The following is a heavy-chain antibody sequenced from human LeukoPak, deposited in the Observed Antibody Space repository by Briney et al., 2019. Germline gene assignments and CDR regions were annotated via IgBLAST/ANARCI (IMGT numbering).Heavy chain of an antibody. D-gene: IGHD3-22*01. V-gene: IGHV3-11*03. CDR3: ANMIVVATQGNRFDP. J-gene: IGHJ5*02. CDR1: GFPFSDYY. CDR2: ISSSGGYT. Sequence: GGSLRLSCAASGFPFSDYYMSWIRQAPGKGLEWVSYISSSGGYTNYADSVKGRFTISRDNAKNSMYLQMNSLRAEDTAVYYCANMIVVATQGNRFDPWGQGALVSVSS.